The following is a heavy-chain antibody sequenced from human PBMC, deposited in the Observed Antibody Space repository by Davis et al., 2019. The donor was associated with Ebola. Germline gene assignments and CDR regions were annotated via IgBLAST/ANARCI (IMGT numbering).Heavy chain of an antibody. CDR3: ARLMPPIYDFWSGYPRSGFDY. Sequence: GESLKISCQGSGYSFTSYWIGWVRQMPGKGLEWMGIIYPGDSDTRYSPSFQGQVTISADKSISTAYLQWSSLKASDTAMYYCARLMPPIYDFWSGYPRSGFDYWGQGTLVTVSS. CDR2: IYPGDSDT. CDR1: GYSFTSYW. J-gene: IGHJ4*02. V-gene: IGHV5-51*01. D-gene: IGHD3-3*01.